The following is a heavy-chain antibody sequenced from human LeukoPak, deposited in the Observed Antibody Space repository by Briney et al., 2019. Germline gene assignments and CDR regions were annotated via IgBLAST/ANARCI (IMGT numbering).Heavy chain of an antibody. CDR1: GGSISNYY. Sequence: PSETLSLTCTVSGGSISNYYWNWIRQPPGKGLEWIGYIYYSGSTNYNPSLKSRVTISVDTSKNQFSLKLSSVTAADTAVYYCARDSSGYAYYFDYWGQGTLVTVSS. D-gene: IGHD5-12*01. CDR3: ARDSSGYAYYFDY. V-gene: IGHV4-59*01. J-gene: IGHJ4*02. CDR2: IYYSGST.